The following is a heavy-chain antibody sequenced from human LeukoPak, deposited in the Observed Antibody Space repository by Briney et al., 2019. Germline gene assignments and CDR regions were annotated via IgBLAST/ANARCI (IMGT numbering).Heavy chain of an antibody. CDR2: IYHSGST. CDR1: GYSISSGYY. D-gene: IGHD5-18*01. CDR3: ARTRSLSYGPSFDY. Sequence: PSETLSLTCTVSGYSISSGYYWGWIRQPPGKGLEWIGSIYHSGSTYYNPSLKSRVTISVDTSKNQFSLKLSSVTAADTAVYYCARTRSLSYGPSFDYWGQGTLVTVSS. J-gene: IGHJ4*02. V-gene: IGHV4-38-2*02.